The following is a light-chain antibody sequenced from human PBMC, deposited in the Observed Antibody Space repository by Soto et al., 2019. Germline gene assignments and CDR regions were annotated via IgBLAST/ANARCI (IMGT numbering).Light chain of an antibody. CDR2: DVS. J-gene: IGKJ1*01. CDR3: QQYDIYRT. Sequence: QMTQSPSSLSASVGARVTITCRASQSIGDYLAWYQDKPGKAPSLLIYDVSNLKSGVPSRFIVIGSGTEFTLTVASLQPDDFATYDCQQYDIYRTFGPGTKVEIK. V-gene: IGKV1-5*01. CDR1: QSIGDY.